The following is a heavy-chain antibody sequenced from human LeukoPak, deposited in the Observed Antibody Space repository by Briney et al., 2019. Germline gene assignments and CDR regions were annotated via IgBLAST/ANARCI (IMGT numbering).Heavy chain of an antibody. Sequence: GASVKVSCTASGYTFIDYYIHWVRQAPGQGLEWMGWINPNTGGTNYAQKFQGRVTVTRDTSITTAYIELNSLRAEDTAVYYCARAPPSYCSSTSCYLYFDYWGQGTLVTVSS. CDR3: ARAPPSYCSSTSCYLYFDY. CDR2: INPNTGGT. V-gene: IGHV1-2*02. CDR1: GYTFIDYY. J-gene: IGHJ4*02. D-gene: IGHD2-2*01.